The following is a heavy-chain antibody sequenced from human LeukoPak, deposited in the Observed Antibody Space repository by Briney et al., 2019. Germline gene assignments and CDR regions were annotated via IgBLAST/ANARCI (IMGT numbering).Heavy chain of an antibody. Sequence: SETLSLTCTVSGGSVSDYYWSWIRQPPGKGLEWIGYIYYSGSTNYNPSLKSRVTISVDTSKNQFSLKLSSVTAADTAVYYCARDKGWFDPWGQGTLVTVSS. CDR3: ARDKGWFDP. V-gene: IGHV4-59*02. CDR1: GGSVSDYY. J-gene: IGHJ5*02. CDR2: IYYSGST.